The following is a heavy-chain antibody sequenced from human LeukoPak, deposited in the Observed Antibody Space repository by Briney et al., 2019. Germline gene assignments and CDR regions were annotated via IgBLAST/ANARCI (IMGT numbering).Heavy chain of an antibody. CDR3: AKELDTMFFDY. J-gene: IGHJ4*02. Sequence: GGSLRLSCATSGFNFDRYTIHWVRQAPGKGLEWVSLAGWAGGTTFYSDSVRGRFTISRDSGRKSVYLQMNSLTTDDTASYFCAKELDTMFFDYWGQGALVTVSS. CDR2: AGWAGGTT. D-gene: IGHD3-10*02. V-gene: IGHV3-43*01. CDR1: GFNFDRYT.